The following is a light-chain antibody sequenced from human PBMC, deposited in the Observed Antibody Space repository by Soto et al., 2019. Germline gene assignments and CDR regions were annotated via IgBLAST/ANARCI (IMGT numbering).Light chain of an antibody. V-gene: IGKV3D-20*02. CDR2: GAF. Sequence: EIVLTQSPGTLSLSPGERATLSCRASQSVSNNYLAWYQQKPGQAPRLLIYGAFSRATGIPDRFSGGGSGTDFTLTISRLEPEDFAVYYCQQRSDWPWTFGQGTKVDIK. J-gene: IGKJ1*01. CDR3: QQRSDWPWT. CDR1: QSVSNNY.